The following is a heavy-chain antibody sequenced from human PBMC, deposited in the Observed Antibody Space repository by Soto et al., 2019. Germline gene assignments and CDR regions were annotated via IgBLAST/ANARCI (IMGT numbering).Heavy chain of an antibody. CDR3: ARVTALWFGQYYFDY. Sequence: ASVKVSCKASGYTFTGYYMHWVRQAPGQGLEWMGWINPNSGGTNYAQKFQGRVTMTRDTSISTAYMELSRLRSDDTAVYYCARVTALWFGQYYFDYWGQGTLVTSPQ. D-gene: IGHD3-10*01. V-gene: IGHV1-2*02. CDR1: GYTFTGYY. J-gene: IGHJ4*02. CDR2: INPNSGGT.